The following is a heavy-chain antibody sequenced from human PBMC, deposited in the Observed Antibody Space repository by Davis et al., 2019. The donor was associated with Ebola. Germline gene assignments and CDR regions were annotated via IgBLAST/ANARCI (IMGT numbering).Heavy chain of an antibody. CDR3: ARHKYSSIWAPFDY. CDR1: GGSINSNSYF. CDR2: IYYSGST. V-gene: IGHV4-39*01. Sequence: PSETLSLTCTVSGGSINSNSYFWGWIRQPPGKGLEWIGSIYYSGSTYYNTSLKSRVTIFIDTSKNQFSLKLTSVTAADTALYYCARHKYSSIWAPFDYWGQGSLVIVSS. D-gene: IGHD6-13*01. J-gene: IGHJ4*02.